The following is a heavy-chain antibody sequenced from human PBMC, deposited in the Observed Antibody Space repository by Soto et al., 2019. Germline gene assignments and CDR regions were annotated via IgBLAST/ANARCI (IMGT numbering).Heavy chain of an antibody. J-gene: IGHJ4*02. Sequence: PSETLSLTCSVSGGYISSYDWSWIRQHPGKGLEWIGYIYYSGSTNYNPSLKSRVTISVDTSKNQFSLKLSSVTAADTAVYYCARANPMVRGVIFPYWGQGTLVTVSS. CDR1: GGYISSYD. V-gene: IGHV4-59*01. CDR3: ARANPMVRGVIFPY. CDR2: IYYSGST. D-gene: IGHD3-10*01.